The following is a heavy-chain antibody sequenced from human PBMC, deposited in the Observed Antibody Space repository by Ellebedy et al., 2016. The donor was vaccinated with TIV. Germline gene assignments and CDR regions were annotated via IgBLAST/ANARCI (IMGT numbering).Heavy chain of an antibody. CDR3: AKDLAAGTTLRLDY. J-gene: IGHJ4*02. CDR2: ITGSGSDT. D-gene: IGHD1-7*01. CDR1: GFTFSDYA. Sequence: GESLKISCEASGFTFSDYAMTWVRQAPGKGLEWVSGITGSGSDTYHADSVKGRFTISRDNSKNTLYLLMISLRGEDTAIYYCAKDLAAGTTLRLDYWGQGTLVTVSS. V-gene: IGHV3-23*01.